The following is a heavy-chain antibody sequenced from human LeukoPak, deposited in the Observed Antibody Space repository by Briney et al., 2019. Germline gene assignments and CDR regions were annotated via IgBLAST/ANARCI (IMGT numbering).Heavy chain of an antibody. CDR1: GLSFSSCW. J-gene: IGHJ4*02. CDR2: IQQVGSEK. Sequence: GGSLRLSCAASGLSFSSCWMSWVRQAPGKGLEWVANIQQVGSEKYYVDSVKGRFTISRDNAQNSLYLQMNSLRAEDTAVYYCATYYGLGSHMTYWGQGTLVTVSS. V-gene: IGHV3-7*01. CDR3: ATYYGLGSHMTY. D-gene: IGHD3-10*01.